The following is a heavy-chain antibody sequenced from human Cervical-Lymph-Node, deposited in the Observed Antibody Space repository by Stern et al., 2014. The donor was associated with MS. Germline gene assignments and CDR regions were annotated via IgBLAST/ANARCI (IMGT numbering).Heavy chain of an antibody. Sequence: MQLVESGPEVKKPGASVKVSCKASGFTFSNYGLSWVRQAPGQGLEWMGWISAYNGNIDLAQKFQGRLTMTTDTSTSTVYMELNSLRSDDTAEYYCMRDRGRVATTTGDFWGQGTLVTVTT. V-gene: IGHV1-18*01. CDR1: GFTFSNYG. CDR3: MRDRGRVATTTGDF. J-gene: IGHJ4*02. CDR2: ISAYNGNI. D-gene: IGHD1-26*01.